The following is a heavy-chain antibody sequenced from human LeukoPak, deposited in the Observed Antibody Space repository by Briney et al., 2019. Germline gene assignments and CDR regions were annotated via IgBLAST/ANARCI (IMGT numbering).Heavy chain of an antibody. CDR3: ARDRSTVTTWVDY. CDR1: GFTFSSYG. D-gene: IGHD4-17*01. J-gene: IGHJ4*02. CDR2: IRYDGSNK. V-gene: IGHV3-30*02. Sequence: GGSLRLSCAASGFTFSSYGMHWVRQAPGKGLEWVAFIRYDGSNKYYADSVKGRFTISRDNAKNSLYLQMNSLRAEDTAVYYCARDRSTVTTWVDYWGQGTLVTVSS.